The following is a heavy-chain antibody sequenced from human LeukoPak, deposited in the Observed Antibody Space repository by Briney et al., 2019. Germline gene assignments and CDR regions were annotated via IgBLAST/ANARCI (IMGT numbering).Heavy chain of an antibody. CDR2: IYYSGST. CDR1: GGSISSYY. CDR3: ARTTNTYYDFWSGLYGMDV. Sequence: SETLSLTCTVSGGSISSYYWSWIRQPPGKGLEWIGYIYYSGSTNYNPSLKSRVTISVDTSKNQFSLKLSSVTAADTAVYYCARTTNTYYDFWSGLYGMDVWGQGTTVTVSS. V-gene: IGHV4-59*01. J-gene: IGHJ6*02. D-gene: IGHD3-3*01.